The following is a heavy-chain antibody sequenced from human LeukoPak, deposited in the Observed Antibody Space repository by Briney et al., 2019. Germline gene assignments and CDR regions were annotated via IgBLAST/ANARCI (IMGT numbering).Heavy chain of an antibody. D-gene: IGHD4-17*01. CDR2: IRYDGSNK. CDR3: AKNYGDYRYYFDY. J-gene: IGHJ4*02. Sequence: WIRQPPGRGLEWVAFIRYDGSNKYYADSVKGRFTISRDNSKNTLYLQMNSLRAEDTAVYYCAKNYGDYRYYFDYWGQGTLVTVSS. V-gene: IGHV3-30*02.